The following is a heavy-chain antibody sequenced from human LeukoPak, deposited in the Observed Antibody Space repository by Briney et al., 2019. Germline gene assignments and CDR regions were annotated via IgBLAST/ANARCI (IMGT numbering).Heavy chain of an antibody. J-gene: IGHJ4*02. Sequence: GGSLRLSCAASGSTFSSFNMHWVRQAPGKGLVWVSRLKSDGSTAMYADSVQGRFTISRDNARNTVHLLMSSLTVEDTGVYYCARGIYGDHVAFDSWGQGALVTVSS. CDR2: LKSDGSTA. D-gene: IGHD4-17*01. CDR1: GSTFSSFN. CDR3: ARGIYGDHVAFDS. V-gene: IGHV3-74*03.